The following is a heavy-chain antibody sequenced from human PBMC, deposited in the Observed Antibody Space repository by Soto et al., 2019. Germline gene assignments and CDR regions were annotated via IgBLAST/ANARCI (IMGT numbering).Heavy chain of an antibody. J-gene: IGHJ6*02. CDR2: IYYSGST. Sequence: SETLSVTCTVSGGSISSSSYYWGWISQPPGKGLEWIGSIYYSGSTYYNPSLKSRVTISVDTSKNQFSLKLSSVTAADTAVYYCASQAGFYYYYGMDVWGQGTTVTVSS. CDR1: GGSISSSSYY. D-gene: IGHD6-19*01. CDR3: ASQAGFYYYYGMDV. V-gene: IGHV4-39*01.